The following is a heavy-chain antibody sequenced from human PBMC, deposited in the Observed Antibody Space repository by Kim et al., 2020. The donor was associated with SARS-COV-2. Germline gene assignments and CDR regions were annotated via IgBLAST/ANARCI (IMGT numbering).Heavy chain of an antibody. Sequence: GGSLRLSCAASGFTFSNYAMNWVRQAPGKGLEWVSDISGGGNTTFYADSVKGRFTISRDNSKNTLYLQMNNLRADDTAVYYCARDGVCSGNVCVLYSWG. D-gene: IGHD2-15*01. CDR3: ARDGVCSGNVCVLYS. J-gene: IGHJ5*01. V-gene: IGHV3-23*01. CDR2: ISGGGNTT. CDR1: GFTFSNYA.